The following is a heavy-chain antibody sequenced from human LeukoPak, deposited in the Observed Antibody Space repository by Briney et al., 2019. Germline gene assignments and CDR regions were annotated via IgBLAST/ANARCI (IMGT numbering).Heavy chain of an antibody. J-gene: IGHJ3*02. Sequence: GGSLRLSCAASGFTFSSYGMHWVRQAPGKGLEWVAVISYDGSNKYYADSVKGRFTISRDNSKNTLYLQMNSLRAEDTALYYCAKDPDSGIAVARGDAFDIWGQGTMVTVSS. CDR1: GFTFSSYG. CDR2: ISYDGSNK. D-gene: IGHD6-19*01. CDR3: AKDPDSGIAVARGDAFDI. V-gene: IGHV3-30*18.